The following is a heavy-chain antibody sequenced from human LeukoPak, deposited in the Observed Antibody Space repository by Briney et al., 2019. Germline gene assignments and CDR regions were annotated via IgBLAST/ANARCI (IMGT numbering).Heavy chain of an antibody. CDR1: GYTFTSYY. CDR2: IHPSVGST. J-gene: IGHJ3*02. V-gene: IGHV1-46*01. D-gene: IGHD6-19*01. Sequence: ASVKVSCKASGYTFTSYYMHWVRQAPGQGLEWMGVIHPSVGSTTYAQKFQGRVTMTEDTSTDTAYMELSSLRSEDTAVYYCATFDSSGFGDAFDIWGQGTMVTVSS. CDR3: ATFDSSGFGDAFDI.